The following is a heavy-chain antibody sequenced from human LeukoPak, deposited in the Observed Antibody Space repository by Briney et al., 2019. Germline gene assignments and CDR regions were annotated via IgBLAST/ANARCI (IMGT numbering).Heavy chain of an antibody. CDR3: ARRAGDYSHPYDY. CDR2: IYSGGNT. J-gene: IGHJ4*02. V-gene: IGHV3-53*01. Sequence: GGSLRLSCAASGLTVSSNCMNWVRQAPGKGLEGGSFIYSGGNTFYADSVKGRLTISRDNSKNPVHLQMNSLRAEDTAMYYCARRAGDYSHPYDYWGQGTLVTVSS. D-gene: IGHD3-22*01. CDR1: GLTVSSNC.